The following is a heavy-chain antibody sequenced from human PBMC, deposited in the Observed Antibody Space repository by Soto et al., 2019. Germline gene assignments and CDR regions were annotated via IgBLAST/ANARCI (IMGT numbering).Heavy chain of an antibody. J-gene: IGHJ6*02. CDR2: INSDGSST. CDR1: GFTFSSYW. Sequence: GGSLRLSCAASGFTFSSYWMHWVRQAPGKGLVWVSRINSDGSSTSYADSVKGRFTISRDNAKNTLYLQMNSLRAEDTAVYYCARASGSYYYYYGMDVWGQGTTVTVSS. CDR3: ARASGSYYYYYGMDV. D-gene: IGHD1-26*01. V-gene: IGHV3-74*01.